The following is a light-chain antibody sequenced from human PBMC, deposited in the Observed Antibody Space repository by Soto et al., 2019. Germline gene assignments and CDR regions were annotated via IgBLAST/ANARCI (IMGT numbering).Light chain of an antibody. CDR2: KAS. CDR1: QSISSW. CDR3: QQYNSYPLT. V-gene: IGKV1-5*03. J-gene: IGKJ4*01. Sequence: DIQMTQSPSTLSASVGDRVTITCRASQSISSWLAWYQQKPGKAPKLLIYKASSLESGLPSRFSGSGSGTEFSLTSSSLQPDDFATDYCQQYNSYPLTFGGATKVEIK.